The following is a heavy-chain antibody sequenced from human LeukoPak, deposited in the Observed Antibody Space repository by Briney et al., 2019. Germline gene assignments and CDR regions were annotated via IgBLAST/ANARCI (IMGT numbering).Heavy chain of an antibody. CDR1: GYTLTELS. V-gene: IGHV1-24*01. CDR2: FDPEDGET. D-gene: IGHD3-16*02. CDR3: ARNDYVWGSYRGTYYFDY. J-gene: IGHJ4*02. Sequence: GASVKVSCKVSGYTLTELSMHWVRQAPGEGLEWMGGFDPEDGETIYAQKFQGRVTMTTDTSTSTAYMKLRSLRSDDTAVYYCARNDYVWGSYRGTYYFDYWGQGTLVTVSS.